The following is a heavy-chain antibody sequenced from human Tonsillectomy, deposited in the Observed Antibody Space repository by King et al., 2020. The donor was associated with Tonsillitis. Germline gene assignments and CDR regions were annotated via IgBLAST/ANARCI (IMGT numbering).Heavy chain of an antibody. CDR2: IKEDGRDK. D-gene: IGHD3-10*01. Sequence: VQLVQSGGGLVQPGGSLRLSCAVSGFTFSRYWMSWVRQGPGKGLVWVANIKEDGRDKHYVDSVKGRFTISRDNAKNSLFLQMNSLRAEDTAVYYCATEGGRSGSGYWGQGTLVTVSS. CDR3: ATEGGRSGSGY. V-gene: IGHV3-7*01. J-gene: IGHJ4*02. CDR1: GFTFSRYW.